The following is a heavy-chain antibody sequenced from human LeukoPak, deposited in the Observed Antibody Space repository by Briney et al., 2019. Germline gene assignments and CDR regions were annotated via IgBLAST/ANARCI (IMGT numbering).Heavy chain of an antibody. CDR3: ARGVGIDY. V-gene: IGHV4-38-2*01. J-gene: IGHJ4*02. D-gene: IGHD2-15*01. CDR2: IYHSGST. CDR1: GYSISSGYY. Sequence: PSETLSLTCAVSGYSISSGYYWGWIRQPPGKGLEWIGSIYHSGSTYYNPSLKSRVTISVDTSKNQFSLKLSSVTAADTAKYYCARGVGIDYWGQGTLVTVSS.